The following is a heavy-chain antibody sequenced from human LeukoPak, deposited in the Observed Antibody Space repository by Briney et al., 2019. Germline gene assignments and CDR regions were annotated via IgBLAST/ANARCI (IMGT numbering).Heavy chain of an antibody. Sequence: ASVKVSCKASGGTFSSYAISWVRQAPGQGLEWMGRIIPIFGTANYAQKFQGRVTITTDESTSTAYMELSSLRSEDTAVYYCASSNFYDSSGYYDFWGRGTLVTVSS. D-gene: IGHD3-22*01. CDR2: IIPIFGTA. V-gene: IGHV1-69*05. J-gene: IGHJ4*02. CDR3: ASSNFYDSSGYYDF. CDR1: GGTFSSYA.